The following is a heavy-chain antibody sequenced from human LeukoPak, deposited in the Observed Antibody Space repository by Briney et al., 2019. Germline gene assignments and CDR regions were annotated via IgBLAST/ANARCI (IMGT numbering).Heavy chain of an antibody. J-gene: IGHJ4*02. Sequence: GGSLRLSCAASGFTVSSNYMSWVRQAPGKGLEWVSVIYSGGSTYYADSVKGRFTISRDNSKSTLYLQMNSLRAEDTAVYYCARYPRPGYYFDYWGQGTLVTVSS. CDR3: ARYPRPGYYFDY. V-gene: IGHV3-66*01. CDR2: IYSGGST. CDR1: GFTVSSNY.